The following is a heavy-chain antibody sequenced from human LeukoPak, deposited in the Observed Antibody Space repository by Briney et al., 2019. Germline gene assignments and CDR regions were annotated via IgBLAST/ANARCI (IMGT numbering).Heavy chain of an antibody. V-gene: IGHV4-61*02. CDR1: GGSISSGSYY. Sequence: SETLSLTCTVSGGSISSGSYYWSWIRQPAGKGLEWIGRIYTSGSTNYNPSLKSRVTISVDTSKNQFSLKLSSVTAADTAVYYCARDGYNRGIGAFDIWGQGTMVTVSS. D-gene: IGHD5-24*01. J-gene: IGHJ3*02. CDR2: IYTSGST. CDR3: ARDGYNRGIGAFDI.